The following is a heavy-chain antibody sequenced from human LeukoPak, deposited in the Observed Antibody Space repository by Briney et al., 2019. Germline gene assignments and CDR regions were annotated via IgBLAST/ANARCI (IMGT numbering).Heavy chain of an antibody. CDR1: GYSFGNYW. CDR3: ARRFSAAAGFDI. J-gene: IGHJ3*02. D-gene: IGHD6-13*01. CDR2: IYPGDSDS. V-gene: IGHV5-51*01. Sequence: GESLKISCKGSGYSFGNYWIGWVRQMPGKGLEWMGIIYPGDSDSRSSPSFRGQVTISADKSISTAYLQWSSLKASDTAMYYCARRFSAAAGFDIWGQGTMVTVSS.